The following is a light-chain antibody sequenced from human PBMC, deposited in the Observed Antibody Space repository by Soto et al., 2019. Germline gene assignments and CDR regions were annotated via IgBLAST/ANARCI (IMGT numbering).Light chain of an antibody. J-gene: IGKJ4*01. CDR3: QQYNKWPLT. Sequence: EIVMTQSPATLSVPPGERATLSCRASQSVSNNLAWYQQKPGQAPRLLIYFASTRATGIPARFSGSGSGTEFTLTIGSLQSEDFAVYYCQQYNKWPLTFGGGTKVETK. V-gene: IGKV3-15*01. CDR1: QSVSNN. CDR2: FAS.